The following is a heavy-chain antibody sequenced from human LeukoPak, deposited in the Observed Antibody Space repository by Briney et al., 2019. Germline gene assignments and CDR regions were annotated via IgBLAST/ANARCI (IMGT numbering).Heavy chain of an antibody. CDR3: ANLPY. V-gene: IGHV3-9*01. CDR1: GFTFEDYA. Sequence: GGSLRLSCTTPGFTFEDYAMHWVRQAPGKGLEWVSGISWNGNDIGYAASVKGRFTISRDNAKNSLYLELSSLRIEDTALYYCANLPYWGQGTLVTVSS. CDR2: ISWNGNDI. J-gene: IGHJ4*02.